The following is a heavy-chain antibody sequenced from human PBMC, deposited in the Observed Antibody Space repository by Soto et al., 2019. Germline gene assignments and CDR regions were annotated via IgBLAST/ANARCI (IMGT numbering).Heavy chain of an antibody. V-gene: IGHV4-4*02. CDR1: GGSISSNSW. Sequence: SETLSLTCVVSGGSISSNSWWSWVRQPPGKGLEWIGEIYHNGSTNYKSSLKSRVIIKLDKSKNQFSLKMISVTAEDTAVYYCAREGPPGYSGYGKFDYWGQGTLVTVSS. J-gene: IGHJ4*02. CDR2: IYHNGST. CDR3: AREGPPGYSGYGKFDY. D-gene: IGHD5-12*01.